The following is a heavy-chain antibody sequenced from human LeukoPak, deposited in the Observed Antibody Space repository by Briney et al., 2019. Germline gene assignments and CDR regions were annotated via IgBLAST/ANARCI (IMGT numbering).Heavy chain of an antibody. Sequence: PGRSLRLSCAASGFAFDDYAMHWVRQAPGKGLEWVSGISWNSGSIGYADSVKGRFTISRDNAKNSLYLQMNSLRAEDTALYYCAKSPAAGPLFDYWGQGTLVTVSS. CDR3: AKSPAAGPLFDY. J-gene: IGHJ4*02. D-gene: IGHD6-13*01. CDR1: GFAFDDYA. CDR2: ISWNSGSI. V-gene: IGHV3-9*01.